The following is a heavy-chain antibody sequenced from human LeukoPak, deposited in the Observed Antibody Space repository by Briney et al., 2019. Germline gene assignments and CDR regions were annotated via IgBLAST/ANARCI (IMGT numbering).Heavy chain of an antibody. D-gene: IGHD3-10*01. CDR3: ARGFYGAGSHFDY. CDR1: GGSISSGDFP. J-gene: IGHJ4*02. CDR2: IFHTGHT. Sequence: SETLPLTCAVSGGSISSGDFPWSWIRQPPGKGLEWIGYIFHTGHTSYNPSLKSRVTISVDMSKNQLSLRLTSVTAADTAVYYCARGFYGAGSHFDYWGQGTLVTVSS. V-gene: IGHV4-30-2*01.